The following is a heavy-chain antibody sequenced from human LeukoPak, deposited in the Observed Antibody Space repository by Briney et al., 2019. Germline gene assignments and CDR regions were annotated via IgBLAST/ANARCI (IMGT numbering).Heavy chain of an antibody. CDR2: IYHSGST. CDR3: ASGYGGTAWAFDI. CDR1: GGSISSGGYS. V-gene: IGHV4-30-2*01. D-gene: IGHD4-23*01. J-gene: IGHJ3*02. Sequence: SETLSLTCAVSGGSISSGGYSWSWIRQPPGKGLEWIGYIYHSGSTYYNPSLKSRVTISVDRSKNQFSLKLSSVTAADTAVYYCASGYGGTAWAFDIWGQGTMVTVSS.